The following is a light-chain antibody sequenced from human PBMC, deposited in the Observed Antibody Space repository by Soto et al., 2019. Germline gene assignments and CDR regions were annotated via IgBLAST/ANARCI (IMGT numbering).Light chain of an antibody. Sequence: EIVLTHSPGTVSLSPGERATLSCRASQRVSSSYFAWYQHKPGQAPRLLIYGVSSRAAGIPDRFSGSGSGTEFTLTISSLQSEDFATYYCQQSYSTPRTFGQGTRLEIK. CDR1: QRVSSSY. V-gene: IGKV3-20*01. J-gene: IGKJ5*01. CDR3: QQSYSTPRT. CDR2: GVS.